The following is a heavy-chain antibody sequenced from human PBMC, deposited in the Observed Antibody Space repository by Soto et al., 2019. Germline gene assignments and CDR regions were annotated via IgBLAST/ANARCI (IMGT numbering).Heavy chain of an antibody. V-gene: IGHV1-2*02. CDR3: ARESGGATATLDYYYFYMDV. J-gene: IGHJ6*03. CDR1: GDSFNDYY. CDR2: INPNGGAT. Sequence: VQLAQSGAEVKKPGASVKVSCKTSGDSFNDYYIHWVRQAPGQGLEWMGWINPNGGATKYAQKCQGRVTVTRDTSIRTVYMDLSSLRSDDTAVYYCARESGGATATLDYYYFYMDVWGKGTTVTVSS. D-gene: IGHD5-12*01.